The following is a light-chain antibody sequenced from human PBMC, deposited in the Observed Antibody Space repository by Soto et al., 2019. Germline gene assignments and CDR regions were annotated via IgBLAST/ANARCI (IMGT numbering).Light chain of an antibody. CDR1: QTVSGN. J-gene: IGKJ4*01. Sequence: EIVMTQSPATLSVSPEERATLSCRASQTVSGNLAWYQQKPGQAPRLLIYGTSTRATGISARFSGSGSGTEFALTISSLQSEDFAVYYCQQHNKWPLTFGGGTKVEIK. CDR3: QQHNKWPLT. CDR2: GTS. V-gene: IGKV3-15*01.